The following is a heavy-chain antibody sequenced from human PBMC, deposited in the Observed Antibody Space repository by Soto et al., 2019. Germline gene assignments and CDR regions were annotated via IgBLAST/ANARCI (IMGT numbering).Heavy chain of an antibody. Sequence: QVQLVESGGGVVQPGRSLRLSWAASGFTFSYYAMHWVRRARGKGLEWVAVISYDGSDKYYADSVKGRFTISRDNSRNTLNLQMNSLRADDTAVYYCAKGLGELSPESYDYWGQGTLITVSS. D-gene: IGHD3-16*02. CDR1: GFTFSYYA. J-gene: IGHJ4*02. V-gene: IGHV3-30*18. CDR3: AKGLGELSPESYDY. CDR2: ISYDGSDK.